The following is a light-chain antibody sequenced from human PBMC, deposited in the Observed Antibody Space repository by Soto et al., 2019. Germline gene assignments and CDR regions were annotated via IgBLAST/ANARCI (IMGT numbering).Light chain of an antibody. CDR1: SSDVGGYNY. CDR2: EVI. CDR3: SSYTSSGTLV. J-gene: IGLJ2*01. V-gene: IGLV2-14*01. Sequence: QSALTQPASVSGSPGQSITISCTGTSSDVGGYNYVSWSQQHPGKAPKLMIYEVINRPSGVSNRFSGSKSGNTASLTISGLQAEDEADYYCSSYTSSGTLVFGGGTKLTVL.